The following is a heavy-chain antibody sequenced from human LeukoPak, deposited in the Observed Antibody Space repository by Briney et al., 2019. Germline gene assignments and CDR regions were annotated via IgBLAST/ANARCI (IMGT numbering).Heavy chain of an antibody. V-gene: IGHV3-9*01. J-gene: IGHJ3*02. CDR2: ISWNSGSI. CDR1: GFTFDDYA. Sequence: GGSLRLSCAASGFTFDDYAMHWVRQAPGKGLEWVSGISWNSGSIGYADSVKGRFTISRDNAKNSLYLQMNSLRAEDTALYYCAKLANIVATSDAFDIWGQGTMVTVSS. CDR3: AKLANIVATSDAFDI. D-gene: IGHD5-12*01.